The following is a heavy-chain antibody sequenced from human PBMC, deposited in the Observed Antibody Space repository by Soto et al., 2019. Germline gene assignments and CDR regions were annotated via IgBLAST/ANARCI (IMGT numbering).Heavy chain of an antibody. CDR1: GGSISSSSYY. Sequence: QLQLQESGPGLVKPSETLSLTCTVSGGSISSSSYYWGWIRQPPGKGLEWIGSIYYSGSTYYNPSLKSRGTISVDTSKNQFSLKLSSVTAADTAVYYCASLAVAGTRIDYWGQGTMVTVSS. V-gene: IGHV4-39*01. CDR3: ASLAVAGTRIDY. D-gene: IGHD6-19*01. J-gene: IGHJ4*02. CDR2: IYYSGST.